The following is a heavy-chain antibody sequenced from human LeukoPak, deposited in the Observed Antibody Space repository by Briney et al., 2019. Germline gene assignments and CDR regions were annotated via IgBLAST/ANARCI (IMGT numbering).Heavy chain of an antibody. V-gene: IGHV1-69*01. D-gene: IGHD6-13*01. CDR2: IIPIFGTA. Sequence: GASVKVSCKASGGTFSSYAISWVRQAPGQGLEWMGGIIPIFGTANYAQKFQGRVTITADESTSTAYMGLSSLRSEDTAVCYCARSGSIAAAGTRYFQHWGQGTLVTVSS. J-gene: IGHJ1*01. CDR1: GGTFSSYA. CDR3: ARSGSIAAAGTRYFQH.